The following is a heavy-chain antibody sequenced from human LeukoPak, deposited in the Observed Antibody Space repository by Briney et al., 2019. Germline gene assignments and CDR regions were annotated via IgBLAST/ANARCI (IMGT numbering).Heavy chain of an antibody. J-gene: IGHJ5*02. CDR1: GYTFTSYY. CDR3: ARVPAAQSILGIVSWFDP. D-gene: IGHD2-2*01. Sequence: ASVKVSCKASGYTFTSYYMHWVRQAPGQGLEWMGGIIPIFGTANYAQKFQGRVTITAGESTSTAYMELSSLRSEDTAVYYCARVPAAQSILGIVSWFDPWGQGTLVTVSS. V-gene: IGHV1-69*13. CDR2: IIPIFGTA.